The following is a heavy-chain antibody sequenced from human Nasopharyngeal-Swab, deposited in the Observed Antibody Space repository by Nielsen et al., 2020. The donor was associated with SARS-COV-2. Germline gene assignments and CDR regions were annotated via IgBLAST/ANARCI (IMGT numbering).Heavy chain of an antibody. J-gene: IGHJ4*02. CDR1: GFTFSDYY. V-gene: IGHV3-11*01. D-gene: IGHD5-12*01. CDR2: ISSSGSTT. Sequence: GESLKISCAASGFTFSDYYMSWIRQTPGKGLEWVSYISSSGSTTYYADSVKGRFTISRDNSKNTLYLQMNSLRAEDTAVYYCAKDIKWSIPRGYFDYWGQGTLVTVSS. CDR3: AKDIKWSIPRGYFDY.